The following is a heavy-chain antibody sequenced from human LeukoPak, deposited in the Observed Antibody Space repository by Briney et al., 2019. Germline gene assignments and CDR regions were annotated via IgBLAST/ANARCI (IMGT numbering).Heavy chain of an antibody. CDR1: GFTFSDYW. CDR2: INTDGTFT. CDR3: AREAKVGGALQY. V-gene: IGHV3-74*01. D-gene: IGHD1-26*01. Sequence: GGSLRLSCETSGFTFSDYWMHWVRQAPGKGLEWGSRINTDGTFTRYPDSVQGRFTISRDTAKNTLLLQMNTLRAEDTAVYYCAREAKVGGALQYWGQGTLVTVSS. J-gene: IGHJ4*02.